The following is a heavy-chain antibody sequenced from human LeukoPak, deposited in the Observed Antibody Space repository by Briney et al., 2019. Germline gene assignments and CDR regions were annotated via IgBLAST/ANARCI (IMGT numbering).Heavy chain of an antibody. J-gene: IGHJ4*02. Sequence: GGSLRLSCAAFGFTFSSYWMSWVRQAPGKGLEWVANIRQDGSEKHYVDSVKGRFTISRDNAKNSLYLQMNSLRAEDTAVYYCARDVRGYYDSSGYYYHGDWGQGTLVTVSS. CDR1: GFTFSSYW. V-gene: IGHV3-7*03. CDR2: IRQDGSEK. D-gene: IGHD3-22*01. CDR3: ARDVRGYYDSSGYYYHGD.